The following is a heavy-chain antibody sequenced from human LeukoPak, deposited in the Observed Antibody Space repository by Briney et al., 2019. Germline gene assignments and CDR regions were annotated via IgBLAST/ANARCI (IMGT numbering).Heavy chain of an antibody. CDR2: ISWNSGSI. CDR1: GFTFDDYA. V-gene: IGHV3-9*03. D-gene: IGHD6-6*01. CDR3: AKDMVEYSSSYSMDV. J-gene: IGHJ6*03. Sequence: GGSLRLSCAASGFTFDDYAMHWVRQAPGKGLEWVSGISWNSGSIGYADSVKGRFTISRDNAKNSLYLQMNSLRAEDMALYYCAKDMVEYSSSYSMDVWGKGTTVTVSS.